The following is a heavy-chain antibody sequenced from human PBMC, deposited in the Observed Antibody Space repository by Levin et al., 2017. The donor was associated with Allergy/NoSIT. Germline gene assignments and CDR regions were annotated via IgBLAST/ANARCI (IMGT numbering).Heavy chain of an antibody. Sequence: SGGSLRLSCAASGFTFSSYGMHWVRQAPGKGLEWVAVIWYDGSNKYYADSVKGRFTISRDNSKNTLYLQMNSLRAEDTAVYYCARDDPHLTHAFDIWGQGTMVTVSS. V-gene: IGHV3-33*01. CDR3: ARDDPHLTHAFDI. J-gene: IGHJ3*02. CDR1: GFTFSSYG. CDR2: IWYDGSNK.